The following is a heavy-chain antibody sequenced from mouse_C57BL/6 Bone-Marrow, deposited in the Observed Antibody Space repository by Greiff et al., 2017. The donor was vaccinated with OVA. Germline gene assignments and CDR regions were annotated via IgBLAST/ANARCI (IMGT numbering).Heavy chain of an antibody. J-gene: IGHJ1*03. CDR3: ARDGYYWYFDV. CDR2: ISDGGSYT. D-gene: IGHD2-2*01. V-gene: IGHV5-4*01. CDR1: GFTFSSYA. Sequence: EVHLVESGGGLVKPGGSLKLSCAASGFTFSSYAMSWVRQTPEKRLEWVATISDGGSYTYYPDNVKGRFTISRDNAKNNLYLQMSHLKSEDTAMYYCARDGYYWYFDVWGTGTTVTVSS.